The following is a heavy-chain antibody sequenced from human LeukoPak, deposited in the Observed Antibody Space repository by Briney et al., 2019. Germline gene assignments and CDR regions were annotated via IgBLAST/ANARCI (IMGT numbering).Heavy chain of an antibody. D-gene: IGHD5-18*01. V-gene: IGHV3-30-3*01. Sequence: SGGSLRLSCAASGFNFSSYAMHWVRQAPGKGLEWVALISYHGSDIYYADSVKGRFTISRDNSKSTLYLQMNSLRAEDTAVYYCARDEGVTYIYGYHYWGQGTLVTVSS. J-gene: IGHJ4*02. CDR3: ARDEGVTYIYGYHY. CDR2: ISYHGSDI. CDR1: GFNFSSYA.